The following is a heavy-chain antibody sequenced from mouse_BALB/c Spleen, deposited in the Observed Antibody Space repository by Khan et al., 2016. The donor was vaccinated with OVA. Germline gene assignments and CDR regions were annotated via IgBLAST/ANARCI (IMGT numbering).Heavy chain of an antibody. CDR1: GYTFTTYY. V-gene: IGHV1S56*01. CDR2: IFPGNVNT. J-gene: IGHJ4*01. CDR3: ARDDYFVGDAMDY. D-gene: IGHD2-4*01. Sequence: QVQLQQSGPDLVKPGTSVRISCKASGYTFTTYYIHWVKQRPGQGLEWIGWIFPGNVNTKYNEKFKGKATLTADKSSSTAHMQLSSLNSEDSAVYVCARDDYFVGDAMDYWGQGSSVTVSS.